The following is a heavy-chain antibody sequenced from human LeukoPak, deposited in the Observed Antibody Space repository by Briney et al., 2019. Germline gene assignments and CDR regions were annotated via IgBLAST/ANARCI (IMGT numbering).Heavy chain of an antibody. V-gene: IGHV4-34*01. D-gene: IGHD3-10*01. CDR2: INHSGST. CDR1: GGSFSGYY. J-gene: IGHJ4*02. Sequence: PSETPSLTCAVYGGSFSGYYWSWIRQPPGKGLEWIGEINHSGSTNYNPSLKSRVTISVDTSKNQFSLKLSSVTAADTAVYYCARAEQKGIMVRGVIFAKWGQGTLVTVSS. CDR3: ARAEQKGIMVRGVIFAK.